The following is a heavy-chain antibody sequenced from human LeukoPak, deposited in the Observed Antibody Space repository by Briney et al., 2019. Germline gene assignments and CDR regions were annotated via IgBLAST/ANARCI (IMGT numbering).Heavy chain of an antibody. CDR1: EFTFSSYA. Sequence: PGGSLRLSCAASEFTFSSYAMSWVRQAPGKGLEWVSAISGSGGSTYYADSVKGRFTISRDNSKNTLYLQMNSLRAEDTAVYYCAKDTTYYYDSSGYRMFDYWSQGTLVTVSS. D-gene: IGHD3-22*01. CDR3: AKDTTYYYDSSGYRMFDY. V-gene: IGHV3-23*01. J-gene: IGHJ4*02. CDR2: ISGSGGST.